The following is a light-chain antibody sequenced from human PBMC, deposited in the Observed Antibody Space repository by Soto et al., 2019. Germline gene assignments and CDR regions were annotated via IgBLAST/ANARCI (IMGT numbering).Light chain of an antibody. CDR2: DAS. CDR3: QQRSNWPST. V-gene: IGKV3-11*01. Sequence: EIVLTQSPATLSLSPGERAAISCRASQSVSSYLAWYQQKPGQAPMLLIYDASKRAPGIPDRFTGSGSGTDFTLTISSLEPEDFAVYFCQQRSNWPSTFGGGTKVEI. CDR1: QSVSSY. J-gene: IGKJ4*01.